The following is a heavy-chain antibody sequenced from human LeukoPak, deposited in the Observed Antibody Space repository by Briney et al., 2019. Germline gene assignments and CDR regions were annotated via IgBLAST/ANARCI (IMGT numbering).Heavy chain of an antibody. CDR3: ARSRAYSYYDFWSGSPTLDY. CDR2: IYSGGST. CDR1: GCSISSGGYY. J-gene: IGHJ4*02. D-gene: IGHD3-3*01. Sequence: SETLSLTCTVSGCSISSGGYYWGWIRQPAGKGLEWIVRIYSGGSTNYTPSLKSRVTISVDTSKNQFSLTLSSVTAADTAVYYCARSRAYSYYDFWSGSPTLDYWGQGTLVTVAS. V-gene: IGHV4-61*02.